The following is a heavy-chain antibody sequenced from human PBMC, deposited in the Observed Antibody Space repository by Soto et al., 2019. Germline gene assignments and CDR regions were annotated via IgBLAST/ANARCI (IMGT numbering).Heavy chain of an antibody. CDR2: MNPNSGNT. D-gene: IGHD6-13*01. J-gene: IGHJ6*02. Sequence: ASVKVACKASGYTFTSYDINWVRQATGQGLEWMGWMNPNSGNTGYAQKFQGRVTMTRNTSISTAYMELSSLRSEDTAVYYCAREDRSSWYELVYYYYGMDVWGQATTVTVSS. CDR3: AREDRSSWYELVYYYYGMDV. CDR1: GYTFTSYD. V-gene: IGHV1-8*01.